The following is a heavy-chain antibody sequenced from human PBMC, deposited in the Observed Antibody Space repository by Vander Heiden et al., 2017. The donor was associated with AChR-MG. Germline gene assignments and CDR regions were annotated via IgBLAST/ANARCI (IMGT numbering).Heavy chain of an antibody. J-gene: IGHJ3*02. CDR3: ARDGGYCSGGSCFDAFDI. D-gene: IGHD2-15*01. Sequence: QVQLVQSGAEVKKPGASVKVSCKASGYTFTSYAMHWVRQAPGQRLEWMGWINAGNGNTKYSQKFQGRVTITRDTSASTAYMELSSLRSEDTAVYYCARDGGYCSGGSCFDAFDIWGQGTMVTVSS. CDR1: GYTFTSYA. CDR2: INAGNGNT. V-gene: IGHV1-3*01.